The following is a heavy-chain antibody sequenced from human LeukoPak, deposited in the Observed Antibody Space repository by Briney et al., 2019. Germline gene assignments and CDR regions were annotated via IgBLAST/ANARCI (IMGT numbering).Heavy chain of an antibody. CDR2: IWYDGSNK. J-gene: IGHJ6*02. D-gene: IGHD3-3*01. CDR1: GFTFSSYG. V-gene: IGHV3-33*01. Sequence: GGSLRLSCAASGFTFSSYGMHWVRQAPGKGLEWVAVIWYDGSNKYYADSVKGRFTISRDNSKNTLYLQMNSLRAEDTAVYYCARDLSAYDFWSGYYHPRDYYYGMDVWGQGTTVTVSS. CDR3: ARDLSAYDFWSGYYHPRDYYYGMDV.